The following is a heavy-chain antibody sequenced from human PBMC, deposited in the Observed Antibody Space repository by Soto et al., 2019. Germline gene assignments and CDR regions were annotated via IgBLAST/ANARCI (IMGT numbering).Heavy chain of an antibody. CDR1: QYTFTNYW. V-gene: IGHV5-51*01. CDR2: IYPFDSDT. J-gene: IGHJ6*02. CDR3: ARLSTSHSKDISFSYFSLDV. D-gene: IGHD2-15*01. Sequence: SLKISCSGSQYTFTNYWIGWLRRKPGRGLEWIGLIYPFDSDTRYSPSFQGHVTMSADKSTNTAYLQRSDLKASDTAMYYCARLSTSHSKDISFSYFSLDVWGLGTAVTVSS.